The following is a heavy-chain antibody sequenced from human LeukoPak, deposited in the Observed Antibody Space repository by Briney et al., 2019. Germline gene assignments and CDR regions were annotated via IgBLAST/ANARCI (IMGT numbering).Heavy chain of an antibody. J-gene: IGHJ3*02. CDR1: GFISSDYY. CDR2: TSSSGSTK. D-gene: IGHD3-22*01. Sequence: PGGSLRLSCAASGFISSDYYMSWIRQAPGKGLEWVSYTSSSGSTKYYADSVKGRFTISRDNAKNSLYLQMNSLRAEDTAVYYCARDHTMIPSLSAFDIWGQGTMVTVSS. V-gene: IGHV3-11*04. CDR3: ARDHTMIPSLSAFDI.